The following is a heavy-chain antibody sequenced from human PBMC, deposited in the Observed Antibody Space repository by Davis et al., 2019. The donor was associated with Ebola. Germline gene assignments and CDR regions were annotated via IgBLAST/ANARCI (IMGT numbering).Heavy chain of an antibody. CDR1: GGTFSSYA. CDR2: IIPIFGTA. Sequence: SVKVSCKASGGTFSSYAISWVRQAPGQGLEWMGGIIPIFGTANYAQKFQGRVTITADESTSTAYMELSSLRSEDTAVYYCAGGGQGGYRDRRAFDIWGQGTMVTVSS. V-gene: IGHV1-69*13. CDR3: AGGGQGGYRDRRAFDI. J-gene: IGHJ3*02. D-gene: IGHD5-12*01.